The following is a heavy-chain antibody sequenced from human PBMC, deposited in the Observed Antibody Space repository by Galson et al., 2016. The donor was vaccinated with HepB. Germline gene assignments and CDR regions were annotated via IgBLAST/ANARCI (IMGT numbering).Heavy chain of an antibody. CDR1: GFTFSSYA. V-gene: IGHV3-48*02. J-gene: IGHJ6*02. D-gene: IGHD3-3*01. CDR2: IYISGGGI. CDR3: VTDFWHTEVG. Sequence: SLRLSCAASGFTFSSYAMNWVRQAPGKGLEWISYIYISGGGINYSDSVKGRVTISRDNAKNSLYLQMNRLRDEDTAVYYCVTDFWHTEVGWGQGNTVIVSS.